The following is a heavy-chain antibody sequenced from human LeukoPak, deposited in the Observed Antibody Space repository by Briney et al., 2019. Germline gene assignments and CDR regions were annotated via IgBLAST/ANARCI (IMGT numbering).Heavy chain of an antibody. CDR3: ARDKALGYCSSTSCYEEGYYYYYGMDV. CDR2: INPSGGST. J-gene: IGHJ6*02. CDR1: GYTFTSYY. Sequence: ASVKVSCKASGYTFTSYYMHWVRQAPGQGLEWMGIINPSGGSTSYAQKFQGRVTMTRDTSTSTVYMELSSLRSEDTAVYHCARDKALGYCSSTSCYEEGYYYYYGMDVWGQGTTVTVSS. V-gene: IGHV1-46*01. D-gene: IGHD2-2*01.